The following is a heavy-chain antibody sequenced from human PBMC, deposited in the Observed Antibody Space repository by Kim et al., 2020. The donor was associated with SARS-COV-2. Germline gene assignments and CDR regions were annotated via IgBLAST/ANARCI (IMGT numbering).Heavy chain of an antibody. Sequence: GGSLRLSCRAAGFSFGDYAVNWLRQAPGKGLEWVGFMRGKGYGGTTEYAASVKGRFTISRDDSKNIAYLQMNSLRTEDTAVYYCTRNLTHFQYWGQGTLVTVSS. CDR2: MRGKGYGGTT. CDR3: TRNLTHFQY. V-gene: IGHV3-49*03. J-gene: IGHJ4*02. CDR1: GFSFGDYA.